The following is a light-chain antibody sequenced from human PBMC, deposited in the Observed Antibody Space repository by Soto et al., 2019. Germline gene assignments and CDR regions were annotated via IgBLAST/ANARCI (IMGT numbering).Light chain of an antibody. Sequence: EILITQSPATLSVSPGQRASLSCRASQSVSTTVAWYHQKTGQAHRLLVYGASTRATGIPARFSGSGAGTDLTLTITTLQSEDFGVYFCQQYKDWPTTFGQGTKVDI. J-gene: IGKJ1*01. CDR2: GAS. V-gene: IGKV3-15*01. CDR1: QSVSTT. CDR3: QQYKDWPTT.